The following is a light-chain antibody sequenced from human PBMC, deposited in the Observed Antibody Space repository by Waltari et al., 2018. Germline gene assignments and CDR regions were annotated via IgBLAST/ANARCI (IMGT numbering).Light chain of an antibody. V-gene: IGLV6-57*03. Sequence: NFMLTQPHSVSESPGKTVTISCTRSSGSIASKYVQWYQQRPGSAPTTVIYEDNQRPSGVPDRFSGSIDSSSNSASLTISGLKTEDEADYYCQSYDSSNSWVFGGGTKLTVL. CDR1: SGSIASKY. CDR3: QSYDSSNSWV. J-gene: IGLJ3*02. CDR2: EDN.